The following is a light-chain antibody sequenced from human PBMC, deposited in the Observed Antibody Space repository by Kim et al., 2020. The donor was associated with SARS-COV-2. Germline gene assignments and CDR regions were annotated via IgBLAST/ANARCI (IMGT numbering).Light chain of an antibody. CDR2: AAS. CDR1: QDIANS. J-gene: IGKJ1*01. CDR3: QKYNSAPRT. V-gene: IGKV1-27*01. Sequence: DIQMTQSPSSLSASVGDRVTITCRASQDIANSLAWYQQKPGKVPQVLIYAASTLQSGVPSRFSGSGSGTEFTLTIGSLQTEDVATYYCQKYNSAPRTFGPGTKVDIK.